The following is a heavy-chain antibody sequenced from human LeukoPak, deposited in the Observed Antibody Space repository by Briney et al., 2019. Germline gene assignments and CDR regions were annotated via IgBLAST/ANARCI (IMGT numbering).Heavy chain of an antibody. J-gene: IGHJ4*02. V-gene: IGHV3-23*01. CDR2: ISGSGADT. D-gene: IGHD3-22*01. Sequence: RGSLRLSCEGSGFTSSSYVMSWVCQAPGKGLEWVSRISGSGADTYYVDSVKGRFTISRDNSKNTLYLQMTSLRAEDTAVYYCAKDGIRYYYDSSGYYGDYWGQGTLVTVSS. CDR1: GFTSSSYV. CDR3: AKDGIRYYYDSSGYYGDY.